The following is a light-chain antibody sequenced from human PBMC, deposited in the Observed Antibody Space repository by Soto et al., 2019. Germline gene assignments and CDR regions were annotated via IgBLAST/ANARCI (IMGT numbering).Light chain of an antibody. CDR1: QSISSY. J-gene: IGKJ4*01. CDR3: QQAKRFPLT. Sequence: IQMTQSPSSLSASVVDIVTIACRGSQSISSYLNWYHQKPGKAPKLLIDAASSLQSGVPSRFSGRGAGTDFTLTISSLQPEDFATYYCQQAKRFPLTFGGGTKVDIK. CDR2: AAS. V-gene: IGKV1-12*01.